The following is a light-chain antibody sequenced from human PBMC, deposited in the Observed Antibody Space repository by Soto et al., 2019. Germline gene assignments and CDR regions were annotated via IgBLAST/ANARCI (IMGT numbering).Light chain of an antibody. CDR3: QQYNKWPQWT. J-gene: IGKJ1*01. Sequence: VLSQSPCTLSLSPGDRATLSCGASQSVSTTVAWYHQKPGQAPSLLIFSASTRATGVPARFSGSGSGTEFTLTISSLQSEDFAVYYCQQYNKWPQWTFGQGTKV. V-gene: IGKV3-15*01. CDR1: QSVSTT. CDR2: SAS.